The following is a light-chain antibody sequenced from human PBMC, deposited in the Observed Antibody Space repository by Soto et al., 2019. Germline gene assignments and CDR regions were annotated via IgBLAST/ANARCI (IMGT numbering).Light chain of an antibody. J-gene: IGKJ1*01. CDR2: GTS. V-gene: IGKV3-20*01. CDR1: QSVSSSY. CDR3: QQYGSSSWT. Sequence: EIVVTQSPGTLSLSSGERATLSCRASQSVSSSYLAWYQQKPGQAPRLLIYGTSSRATAIPDRFSGSGSGTDFTLTISRLEPEDFAVYYCQQYGSSSWTFGQGTKVEIK.